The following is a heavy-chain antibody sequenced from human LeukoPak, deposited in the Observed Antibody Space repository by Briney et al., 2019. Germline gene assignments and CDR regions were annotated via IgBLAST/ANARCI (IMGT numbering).Heavy chain of an antibody. CDR3: ARAYTAVIIAY. Sequence: ASVKVSFKASVYTFTNYDINWVGQATGRGREWMGGMNPDRGNTGYAQKFHGRVTMTRNTSISTAYMELSRLRSEDTAVYYCARAYTAVIIAYWGQGTLVS. J-gene: IGHJ4*02. CDR2: MNPDRGNT. V-gene: IGHV1-8*01. CDR1: VYTFTNYD. D-gene: IGHD5-18*01.